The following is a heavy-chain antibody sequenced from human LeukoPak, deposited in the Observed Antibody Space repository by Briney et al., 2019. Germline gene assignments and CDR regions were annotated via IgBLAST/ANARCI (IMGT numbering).Heavy chain of an antibody. CDR1: RFTFNSYA. CDR2: IRPDGSAE. V-gene: IGHV3-7*01. Sequence: GGSLRLSCAASRFTFNSYAMSWGRHAPGRGLDWVANIRPDGSAEYYAASVKGRFTVSRDNAKNSLYLQMNSLRVEDTAVYYCARANNSSWHNWGQGTLVTVSS. D-gene: IGHD6-13*01. J-gene: IGHJ4*02. CDR3: ARANNSSWHN.